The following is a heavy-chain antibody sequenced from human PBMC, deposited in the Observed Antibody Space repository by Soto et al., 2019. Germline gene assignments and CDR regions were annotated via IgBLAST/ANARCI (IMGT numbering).Heavy chain of an antibody. V-gene: IGHV3-48*02. J-gene: IGHJ3*02. CDR1: GFTFSSYS. D-gene: IGHD3-22*01. CDR2: ISSSSSTI. Sequence: ASGFTFSSYSMNCVRQAPGKGLEWVSYISSSSSTIYYADSVKGRFTISRDDAKNSLYLQMNSLRDEDTAVYYCASQTYYYDSSGPYPPGDAFDIWGQGTMVTVSS. CDR3: ASQTYYYDSSGPYPPGDAFDI.